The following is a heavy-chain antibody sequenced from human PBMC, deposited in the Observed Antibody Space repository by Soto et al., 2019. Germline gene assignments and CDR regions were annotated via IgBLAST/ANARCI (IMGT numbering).Heavy chain of an antibody. Sequence: GGSLRLSCAASGFTFSSYSMSWVRQAPGKGLEWVSSISSSSSYIYYADSVKGRFTISRDNAKNSLYLQMNSLRAEDTAVYYCARDPVPYSSSSRDYYFDYWGQGTLVTVSS. D-gene: IGHD6-6*01. CDR1: GFTFSSYS. J-gene: IGHJ4*02. CDR3: ARDPVPYSSSSRDYYFDY. V-gene: IGHV3-21*01. CDR2: ISSSSSYI.